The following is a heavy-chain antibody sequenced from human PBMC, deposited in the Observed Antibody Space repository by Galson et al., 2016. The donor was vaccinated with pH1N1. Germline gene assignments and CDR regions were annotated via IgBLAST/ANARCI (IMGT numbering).Heavy chain of an antibody. Sequence: ETLSLTCTVSDDSISNPIYNWGWIRQPPGKGLEWIGSIYKSGSSYYNPSLKSRVTISLDTSRNQFSLKLTSMTAADTAVYYCARDKGRLGAPDYWGQGTLVTVSS. CDR2: IYKSGSS. CDR1: DDSISNPIYN. D-gene: IGHD3-16*01. V-gene: IGHV4-39*07. CDR3: ARDKGRLGAPDY. J-gene: IGHJ4*02.